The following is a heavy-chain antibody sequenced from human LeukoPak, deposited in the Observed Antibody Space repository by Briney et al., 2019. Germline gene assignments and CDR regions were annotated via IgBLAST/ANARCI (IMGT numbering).Heavy chain of an antibody. CDR3: ARADWDTAMIDY. CDR1: GFTFSSYS. V-gene: IGHV3-21*01. J-gene: IGHJ4*02. Sequence: PGGSLRLSCGASGFTFSSYSMTRVRQAPGKGLERVSSISSSSSYIYYADSVKGRFTISRDNVKNSLYLQMNSLRAEDTAVYYCARADWDTAMIDYWGQGTLVTVSS. CDR2: ISSSSSYI. D-gene: IGHD5-18*01.